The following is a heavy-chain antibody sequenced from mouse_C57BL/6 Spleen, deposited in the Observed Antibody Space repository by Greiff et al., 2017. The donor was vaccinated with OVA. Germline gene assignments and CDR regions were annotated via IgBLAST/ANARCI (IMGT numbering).Heavy chain of an antibody. CDR1: GFSLTSYA. J-gene: IGHJ4*01. CDR2: IWTGGGT. D-gene: IGHD1-1*01. Sequence: VQGVESGPGLVAPSQSLSITCTVSGFSLTSYAISWVRQPPGKGLEWLGVIWTGGGTNYNSALKSRLSISKDNSKSQVFLKRNSLQTDDTARYYCARTPPYYYGSSPDNAMDYWGQGTSDTVSS. V-gene: IGHV2-9-1*01. CDR3: ARTPPYYYGSSPDNAMDY.